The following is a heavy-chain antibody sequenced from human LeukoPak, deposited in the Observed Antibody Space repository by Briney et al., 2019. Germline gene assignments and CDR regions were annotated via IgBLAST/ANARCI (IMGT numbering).Heavy chain of an antibody. D-gene: IGHD2-21*02. CDR1: GFTFSLYW. CDR2: LNSDGSIT. Sequence: GGSLRLSCAASGFTFSLYWMHWVRQTPGKGLVRVSRLNSDGSITTYADSVKGRFTISRDNAKNTLYLQMNSLRAEDTALYYCVREYCGGDCYTDFWGQGTLVTVSS. V-gene: IGHV3-74*01. J-gene: IGHJ4*02. CDR3: VREYCGGDCYTDF.